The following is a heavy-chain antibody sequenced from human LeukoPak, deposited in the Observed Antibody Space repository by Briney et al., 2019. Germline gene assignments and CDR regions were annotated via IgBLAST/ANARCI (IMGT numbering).Heavy chain of an antibody. V-gene: IGHV3-23*01. J-gene: IGHJ4*02. Sequence: GGSLRLSCAASGFTFSIYAMSWVRQAPGKGLEWVATISSSGVGTYCADSMKGRFTISRDNSKNTLYLQMNSLRAEDTAVYYCAKDEGQSGTYSDYWGQGTLVTVSS. CDR2: ISSSGVGT. CDR1: GFTFSIYA. D-gene: IGHD6-25*01. CDR3: AKDEGQSGTYSDY.